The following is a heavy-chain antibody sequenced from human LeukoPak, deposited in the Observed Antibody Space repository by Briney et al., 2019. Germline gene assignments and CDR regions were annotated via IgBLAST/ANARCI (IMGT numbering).Heavy chain of an antibody. J-gene: IGHJ4*02. Sequence: GGSLRLSCVVSGIPFSDYYMNWIRQAPGKGLEWVSAISGSGGSTYYADSVKGRFTISRDNSKNTLYLQMNSLRAEDTAVYYCAKGTPSYCSGGSCYSDYFDYWGQGTLVTVSS. D-gene: IGHD2-15*01. CDR2: ISGSGGST. CDR3: AKGTPSYCSGGSCYSDYFDY. V-gene: IGHV3-23*01. CDR1: GIPFSDYY.